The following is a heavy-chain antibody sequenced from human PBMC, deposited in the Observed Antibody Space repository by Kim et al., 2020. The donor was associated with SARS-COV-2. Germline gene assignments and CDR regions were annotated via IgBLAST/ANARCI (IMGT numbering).Heavy chain of an antibody. V-gene: IGHV4-34*01. Sequence: SETLSLTCAVYGGSFSGYYWSWIRQPPGKGLEWIGEINHSGSTNYNPSLKSRVTISVDTSKNQFSLKLSSVTAADTAVYYCASEWGDGYNYPLTGGKGENPFDPWGQGTLVTVSS. CDR3: ASEWGDGYNYPLTGGKGENPFDP. CDR1: GGSFSGYY. CDR2: INHSGST. D-gene: IGHD5-12*01. J-gene: IGHJ5*02.